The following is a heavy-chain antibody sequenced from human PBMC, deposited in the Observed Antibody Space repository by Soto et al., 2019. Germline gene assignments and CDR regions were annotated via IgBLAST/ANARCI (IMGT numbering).Heavy chain of an antibody. D-gene: IGHD6-19*01. CDR3: ASDRSSGWDQGYGMDV. CDR1: GGSISTYY. J-gene: IGHJ6*02. Sequence: PSETLSLTCTVPGGSISTYYWSWIRQPPGKGLEWIGYIYYSGSTSYNPSLKSRVTISVDTSKNQFSLELRSVTAADTAVYYCASDRSSGWDQGYGMDVWGQGTTVTVS. V-gene: IGHV4-59*01. CDR2: IYYSGST.